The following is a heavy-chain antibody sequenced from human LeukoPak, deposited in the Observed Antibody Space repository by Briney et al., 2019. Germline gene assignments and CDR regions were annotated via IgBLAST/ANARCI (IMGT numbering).Heavy chain of an antibody. CDR1: GGSISSYY. CDR2: IYYSGST. J-gene: IGHJ5*02. CDR3: ARSGLYYYDSSGYYR. V-gene: IGHV4-59*12. Sequence: SETLSLTCTVSGGSISSYYWIWIRQPPGKGLEWIGYIYYSGSTNYNPSLKSRVTISVDTSKNQFSLKLSSVTAADTAVYYCARSGLYYYDSSGYYRWGQGTLVTVSS. D-gene: IGHD3-22*01.